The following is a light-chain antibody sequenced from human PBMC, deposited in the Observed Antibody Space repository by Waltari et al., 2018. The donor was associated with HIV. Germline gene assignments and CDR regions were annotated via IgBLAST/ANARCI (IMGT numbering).Light chain of an antibody. CDR3: SSYTSSSTLYV. CDR2: AVT. Sequence: QSALTQPASVSGSPGQSITISCTGTSSDVGGYNYVSWYQQHPGKAPELMIYAVTNRPSGVSNLFAGSKSGNTASLTISGLQAEDDADYYCSSYTSSSTLYVFGTGTKVTVL. J-gene: IGLJ1*01. V-gene: IGLV2-14*01. CDR1: SSDVGGYNY.